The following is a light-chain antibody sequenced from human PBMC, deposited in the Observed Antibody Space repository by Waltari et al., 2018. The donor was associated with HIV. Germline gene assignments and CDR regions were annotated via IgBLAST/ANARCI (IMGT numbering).Light chain of an antibody. CDR1: QNISSF. Sequence: AIQMTQSPSSFSASIADRVTITCRASQNISSFLAWYQQKPGKAPKLLIHSASTLESGVPSRFSGGGSGTDFTLTISCLQSEDFADYYCQQYYDFSPITFGQGTRLEIK. J-gene: IGKJ5*01. CDR2: SAS. V-gene: IGKV1-8*01. CDR3: QQYYDFSPIT.